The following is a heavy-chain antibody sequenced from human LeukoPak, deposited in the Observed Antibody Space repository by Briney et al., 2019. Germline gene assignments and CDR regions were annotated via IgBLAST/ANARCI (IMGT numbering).Heavy chain of an antibody. Sequence: ASVKVSCKASGYTFTGYYMYWVRQAPGQGLEWMGWINPNSGGTNYAQKFQGRVTMTRDTSISTAYMELSRLRSDDTAVYYCARGAMVRGVIITSGGDYWGQGTLVTASS. V-gene: IGHV1-2*02. J-gene: IGHJ4*02. D-gene: IGHD3-10*01. CDR3: ARGAMVRGVIITSGGDY. CDR1: GYTFTGYY. CDR2: INPNSGGT.